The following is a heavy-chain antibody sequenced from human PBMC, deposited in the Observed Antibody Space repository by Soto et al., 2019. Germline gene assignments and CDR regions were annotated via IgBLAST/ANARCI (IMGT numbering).Heavy chain of an antibody. Sequence: QVQLVESGGGLVKPGGSLRLSCAASGFTFSDYYMSWIRQAPGKGLEWVSYISSSSSYTNYADSVKGRFTISRDNAKNSLYLQMNSLRAEDTAVYYCVRGYSSGWYYFDYWGQGTLVTVSS. CDR1: GFTFSDYY. V-gene: IGHV3-11*05. D-gene: IGHD6-19*01. CDR3: VRGYSSGWYYFDY. CDR2: ISSSSSYT. J-gene: IGHJ4*02.